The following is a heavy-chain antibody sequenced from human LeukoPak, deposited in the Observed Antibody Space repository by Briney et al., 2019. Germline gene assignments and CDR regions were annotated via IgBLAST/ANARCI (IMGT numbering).Heavy chain of an antibody. CDR2: INHSGST. J-gene: IGHJ4*02. D-gene: IGHD5-18*01. CDR1: GGSFSGYY. V-gene: IGHV4-34*01. Sequence: SETLSLTCAVYGGSFSGYYWSWIRQPPGKGLEWIGEINHSGSTNYNPPLKSRVTISVDTSKNQFSLKLSSVTAADTAVYYCARVRGYSRTKSLDYWGQGTLVTVSS. CDR3: ARVRGYSRTKSLDY.